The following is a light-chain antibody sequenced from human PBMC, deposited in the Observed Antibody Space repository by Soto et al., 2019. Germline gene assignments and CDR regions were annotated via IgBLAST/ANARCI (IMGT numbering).Light chain of an antibody. CDR3: QQRSYGPLMA. J-gene: IGKJ5*01. V-gene: IGKV3-11*01. CDR1: HSVSNF. Sequence: EIVLTQSPATLSLSPGERATLSCRASHSVSNFLAWYQQKPGQAPRLLISAASNRATGIPARFSGSGSGTDFTLTICSLEPEYFAVFFCQQRSYGPLMAFVQGTRLENK. CDR2: AAS.